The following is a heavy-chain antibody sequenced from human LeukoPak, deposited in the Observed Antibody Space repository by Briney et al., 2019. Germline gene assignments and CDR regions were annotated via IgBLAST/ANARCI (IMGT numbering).Heavy chain of an antibody. CDR2: VLHSGAT. J-gene: IGHJ4*02. Sequence: PSETLSLTCTVSGGSISSPISYWGWIRQPPGKGLEWIATVLHSGATFYSPSLEGRLTISIDTSTNQFSLKMTSMTAADTAVYYCARRIVGVIDAFDYWGQGALATVSP. CDR1: GGSISSPISY. D-gene: IGHD1-26*01. V-gene: IGHV4-39*01. CDR3: ARRIVGVIDAFDY.